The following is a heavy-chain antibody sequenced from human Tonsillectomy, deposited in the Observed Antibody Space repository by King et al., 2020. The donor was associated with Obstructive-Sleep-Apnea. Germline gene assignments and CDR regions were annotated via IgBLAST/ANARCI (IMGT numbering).Heavy chain of an antibody. CDR1: GGSISSYY. J-gene: IGHJ4*02. CDR3: ARHSSTVTTGGYFDY. Sequence: VQLQESGPGLVKPSETLSLTCTVSGGSISSYYWSWIRQPPGKGLEWIGYIYYSGSTNYNPSLKSRVTISVDTSKNQFSLKLSSVTAADTAVYYCARHSSTVTTGGYFDYWGKGTLVTVSS. D-gene: IGHD4-11*01. V-gene: IGHV4-59*08. CDR2: IYYSGST.